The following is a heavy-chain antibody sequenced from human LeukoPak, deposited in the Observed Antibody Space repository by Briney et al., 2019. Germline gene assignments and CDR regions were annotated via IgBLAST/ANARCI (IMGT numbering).Heavy chain of an antibody. D-gene: IGHD6-19*01. V-gene: IGHV4-61*02. CDR2: IYTSGST. CDR3: ARDRAVAGLGAPHAFDI. J-gene: IGHJ3*02. CDR1: GGSISSGSYY. Sequence: SQTLSLTCTVSGGSISSGSYYWSWIRQPAGKGLEWIGRIYTSGSTNYNPSLKSRVTISVDTSKNQFSLKLSSVTAADTAVYYCARDRAVAGLGAPHAFDIWGQGTMVTVSS.